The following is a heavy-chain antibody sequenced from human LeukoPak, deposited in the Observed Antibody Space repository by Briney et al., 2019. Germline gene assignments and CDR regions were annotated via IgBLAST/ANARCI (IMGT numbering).Heavy chain of an antibody. CDR2: ISSSGSTI. D-gene: IGHD5-24*01. CDR1: GFTFSSYS. J-gene: IGHJ4*02. V-gene: IGHV3-48*04. Sequence: PGGSLRLSCAASGFTFSSYSMNWVRQAPGKGLEWVSYISSSGSTIYYADSVKGRFTISRDNAKNSLYLQMNSLRAEDTAVYYCARGRHGYNHPHYFDHWGQGTLVTVSS. CDR3: ARGRHGYNHPHYFDH.